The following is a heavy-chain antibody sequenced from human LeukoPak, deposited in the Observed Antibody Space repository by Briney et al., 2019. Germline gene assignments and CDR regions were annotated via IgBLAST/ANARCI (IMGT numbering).Heavy chain of an antibody. CDR1: GGSIRSYY. CDR3: ARVYYSSSYDYWYFDL. J-gene: IGHJ2*01. D-gene: IGHD6-13*01. V-gene: IGHV4-59*01. CDR2: IYYSGST. Sequence: SETLSLTCTVSGGSIRSYYWSWIRQPPGKGLEWIGHIYYSGSTNYHPSLKSRVTISVDTSKNQFSLKLSSVTAADTAVYYCARVYYSSSYDYWYFDLWGRGTLVTVSS.